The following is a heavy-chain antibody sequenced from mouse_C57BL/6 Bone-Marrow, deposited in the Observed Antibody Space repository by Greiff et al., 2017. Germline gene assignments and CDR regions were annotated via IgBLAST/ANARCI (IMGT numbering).Heavy chain of an antibody. CDR1: GFTFSSYA. CDR2: ISDGGSYT. Sequence: EVQGVESGGGLVKPGGSLKLSCAASGFTFSSYAMSWVRQTPEKRLEWVATISDGGSYTYYPDNVKGRFTISRDNAKNNLYLQMSHLKSEDTAMYYCARDGAQIYYYGSSPAWFAYWGQGTLVTVSA. J-gene: IGHJ3*01. CDR3: ARDGAQIYYYGSSPAWFAY. V-gene: IGHV5-4*01. D-gene: IGHD1-1*01.